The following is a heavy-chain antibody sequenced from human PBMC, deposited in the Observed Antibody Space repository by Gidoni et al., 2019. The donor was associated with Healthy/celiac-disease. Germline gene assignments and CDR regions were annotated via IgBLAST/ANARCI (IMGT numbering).Heavy chain of an antibody. CDR1: GCTFSSYA. Sequence: QVQLVESGGGVVQPGRSLRRACDGSGCTFSSYAMHWVRQAPGKGLEWGAVISDDGSNKYYADSVNARFTISRDNSKNTLYLQMNSLRAEDTAVYYCARGDIVEHYFDYWGQGPLVTVSS. V-gene: IGHV3-30*04. J-gene: IGHJ4*02. CDR2: ISDDGSNK. CDR3: ARGDIVEHYFDY. D-gene: IGHD5-12*01.